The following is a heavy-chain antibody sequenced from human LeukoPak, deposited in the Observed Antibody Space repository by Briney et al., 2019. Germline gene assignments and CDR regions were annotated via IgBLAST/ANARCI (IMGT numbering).Heavy chain of an antibody. J-gene: IGHJ4*02. CDR2: ISAYNGNT. CDR1: GYTFTSYG. V-gene: IGHV1-18*01. CDR3: ARQYYDIWSGYYTADYYFDY. D-gene: IGHD3-3*01. Sequence: ASVKVSCKASGYTFTSYGISWVRQAPGQGLEWMGWISAYNGNTNYAQKLQGRVTMTTDTSTSTAYMELRSLRSDDTAVYYCARQYYDIWSGYYTADYYFDYWGQGTLVTVSS.